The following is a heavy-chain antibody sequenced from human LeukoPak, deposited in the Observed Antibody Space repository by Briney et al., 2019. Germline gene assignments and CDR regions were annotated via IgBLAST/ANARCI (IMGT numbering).Heavy chain of an antibody. V-gene: IGHV4-39*01. Sequence: TSETLSLTCTVSGGSISNNNYYWAWIRQPPGKGLEWIGSIYYSGSAYSNPSLKSRVTISVDTSKNQFSLKLTSVTAADTAVYYCASLQTHIAVAAAFDYWGQGTLVTVSS. CDR1: GGSISNNNYY. CDR3: ASLQTHIAVAAAFDY. J-gene: IGHJ4*02. CDR2: IYYSGSA. D-gene: IGHD6-19*01.